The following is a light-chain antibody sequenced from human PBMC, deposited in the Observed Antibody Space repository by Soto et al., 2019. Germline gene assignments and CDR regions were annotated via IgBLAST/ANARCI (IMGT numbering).Light chain of an antibody. CDR2: DAF. CDR3: QPTYRPQFT. V-gene: IGKV1-39*01. Sequence: DIQMTQSPSSLSASVGDRVTITCRASQTISRFLTWYQQKPGKAPKLLIYDAFTLQSGVPSRFSGSGSGTDFTLTISSLQPEDVARYYCQPTYRPQFTFGPGNKVYIK. CDR1: QTISRF. J-gene: IGKJ3*01.